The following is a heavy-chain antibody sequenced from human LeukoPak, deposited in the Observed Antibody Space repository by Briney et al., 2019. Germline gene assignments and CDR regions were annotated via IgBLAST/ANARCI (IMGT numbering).Heavy chain of an antibody. V-gene: IGHV5-51*01. D-gene: IGHD1-26*01. J-gene: IGHJ3*02. Sequence: GESLKISCKGSGYSFTSYWIGWVRQMPGKGLEWMGIIYPGDSDTRYSPSFQGQVTISADKSISTAYLQWSSLKASDTAMYYCARSFGVVGATTGLTRMNAFDIWGQGTMVTVSS. CDR3: ARSFGVVGATTGLTRMNAFDI. CDR1: GYSFTSYW. CDR2: IYPGDSDT.